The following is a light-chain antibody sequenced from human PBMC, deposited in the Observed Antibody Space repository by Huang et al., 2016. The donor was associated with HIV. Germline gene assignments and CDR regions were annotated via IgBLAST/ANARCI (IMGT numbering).Light chain of an antibody. CDR3: QQYGSSYT. CDR1: QSVSSSY. Sequence: EIVLTQSPGTLSLSPGERATLSCRASQSVSSSYLAWYRQRPGQALRLVIYGTSNRATSIPDRCSGSGAGTDFTLTISRLEHEDFAVYYCQQYGSSYTFGQGTKLEIK. J-gene: IGKJ2*01. V-gene: IGKV3-20*01. CDR2: GTS.